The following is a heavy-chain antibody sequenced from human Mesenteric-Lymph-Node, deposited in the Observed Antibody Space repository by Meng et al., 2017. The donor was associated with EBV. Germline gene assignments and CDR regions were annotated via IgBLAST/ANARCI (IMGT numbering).Heavy chain of an antibody. CDR2: INPNSGGT. CDR1: GSTLPGYY. CDR3: ARDPSIYCSGGSCRFYGMDV. Sequence: QGRLVRWGDAGKKPWASVTASCKASGSTLPGYYMHWVRQAPGQGLEWMGWINPNSGGTNYAQKFQGWVTMTRDTSISTAYMEPSRLRSDDTAVYYCARDPSIYCSGGSCRFYGMDVWGQGTTVTVSS. J-gene: IGHJ6*02. D-gene: IGHD2-15*01. V-gene: IGHV1-2*04.